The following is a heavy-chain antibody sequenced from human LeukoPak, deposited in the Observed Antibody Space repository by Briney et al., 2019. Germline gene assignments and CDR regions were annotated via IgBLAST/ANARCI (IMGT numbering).Heavy chain of an antibody. J-gene: IGHJ3*02. CDR2: ISSSSSYI. CDR3: ARDNIWAFDI. V-gene: IGHV3-21*04. D-gene: IGHD2/OR15-2a*01. Sequence: GGSLRLSCAASGFTFSSYSMNWVRQAPGKGLEWVSSISSSSSYIYYADSVKGRFTISRDDAKTSVYLQLNSLRDEDTAIYYCARDNIWAFDIWGQGTMVTVSS. CDR1: GFTFSSYS.